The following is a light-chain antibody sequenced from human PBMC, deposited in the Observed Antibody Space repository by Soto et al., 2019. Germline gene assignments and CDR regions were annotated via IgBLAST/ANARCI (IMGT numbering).Light chain of an antibody. CDR2: DAS. CDR1: QSVSSY. V-gene: IGKV3-11*01. CDR3: QQRSNWPRLT. J-gene: IGKJ4*01. Sequence: EIVLTQSPATLSLSPGERATLSCRASQSVSSYLAWDQQKPGQAPRLLIYDASNRATGIPARFSGSGSGTDFTLTLSSLEPEDFAVYYCQQRSNWPRLTFGGGTKVEIK.